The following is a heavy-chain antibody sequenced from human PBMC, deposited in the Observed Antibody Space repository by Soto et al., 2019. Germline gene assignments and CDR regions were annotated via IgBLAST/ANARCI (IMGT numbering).Heavy chain of an antibody. D-gene: IGHD3-10*01. V-gene: IGHV3-23*01. Sequence: GGSLRLSCAASGLTFPTSAMSWVRQAPGKGLEWVSTFTASGSALYADSVKGRFTISRDNSQNILHLEMNSLRVEDTAVYYCAREFRSWSPNNHYRGQGTLVTGSS. CDR1: GLTFPTSA. CDR2: FTASGSAL. CDR3: AREFRSWSPNNHY. J-gene: IGHJ4*02.